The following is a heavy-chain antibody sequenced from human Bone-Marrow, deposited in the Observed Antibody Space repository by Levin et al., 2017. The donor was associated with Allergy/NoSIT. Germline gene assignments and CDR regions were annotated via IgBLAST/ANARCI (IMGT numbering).Heavy chain of an antibody. CDR2: IRSGGTT. J-gene: IGHJ3*02. Sequence: GGSLRLSCAASGLSVSDNYMSWVRQAPGAGLEWVALIRSGGTTNYAESVKGRFTISKDNSQNTLYLQMNSLRAADTAVYYCTRIMIVVPYRLDAFDIWGQGTMVTVS. CDR1: GLSVSDNY. V-gene: IGHV3-53*01. CDR3: TRIMIVVPYRLDAFDI. D-gene: IGHD3-22*01.